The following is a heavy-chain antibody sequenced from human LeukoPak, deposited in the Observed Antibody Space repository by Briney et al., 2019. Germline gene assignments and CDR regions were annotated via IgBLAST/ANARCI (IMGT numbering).Heavy chain of an antibody. CDR1: GFTFSSYS. CDR3: AKDGQEIGSPDYFDY. D-gene: IGHD2/OR15-2a*01. V-gene: IGHV3-30*18. Sequence: GGSLRLSCAASGFTFSSYSMNWVRQAPGKGLEWVTVISFDGSNKYYADSVKGRFTISRDNSKNTLYLQMNSLRAEDTAVYYCAKDGQEIGSPDYFDYWGQGTLVTVSS. CDR2: ISFDGSNK. J-gene: IGHJ4*02.